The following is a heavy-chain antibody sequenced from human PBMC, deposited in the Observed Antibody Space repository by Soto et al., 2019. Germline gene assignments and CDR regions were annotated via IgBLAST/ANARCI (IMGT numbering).Heavy chain of an antibody. Sequence: PSETLSLTXTVSGGSISSYYWSWIRQPPGKGLEWIGYIYYSGSTNYNPSLKSRVTISVDTSKNQFSLKLSSVTAADTAVYYCARDNYGWFDPWGQGTLVTVSS. J-gene: IGHJ5*02. CDR1: GGSISSYY. CDR2: IYYSGST. V-gene: IGHV4-59*01. D-gene: IGHD3-10*01. CDR3: ARDNYGWFDP.